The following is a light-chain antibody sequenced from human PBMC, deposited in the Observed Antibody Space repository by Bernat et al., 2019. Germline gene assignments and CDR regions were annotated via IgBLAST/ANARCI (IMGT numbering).Light chain of an antibody. CDR1: QDISKY. CDR2: GAS. J-gene: IGKJ4*01. Sequence: DIQMTQSPSSLSASVGDRVTITCRATQDISKYLAWFQQKPGKAPKSLIYGASTSHSGVPSRFSGSGSGKDFTLTSSSLQPDDLATYYCQQYDRYPLTVGGGTKVEVK. V-gene: IGKV1-16*01. CDR3: QQYDRYPLT.